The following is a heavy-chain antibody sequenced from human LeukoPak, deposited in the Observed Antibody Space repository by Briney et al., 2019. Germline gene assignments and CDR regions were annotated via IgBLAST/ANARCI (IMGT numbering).Heavy chain of an antibody. CDR3: AKGGVGYYDFWSDY. J-gene: IGHJ4*02. D-gene: IGHD3-3*01. Sequence: PGRSLRLSCAASGFTFSSYGMHWVRQAPGKGLEWVAVIWYDGSNKYYADYVKGRFTISRDNSKNTLYLQMNSLRAEDTAVYYCAKGGVGYYDFWSDYWGQGTLVTVSS. V-gene: IGHV3-33*06. CDR2: IWYDGSNK. CDR1: GFTFSSYG.